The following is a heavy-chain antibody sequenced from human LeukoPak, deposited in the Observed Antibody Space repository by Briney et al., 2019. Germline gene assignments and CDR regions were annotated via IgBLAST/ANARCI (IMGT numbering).Heavy chain of an antibody. V-gene: IGHV3-30*18. CDR1: GFTFSSYG. CDR2: ISYDGSNK. J-gene: IGHJ4*02. CDR3: AKPYYDILTGYGVNPYFDY. D-gene: IGHD3-9*01. Sequence: QSGGSLRLSCAASGFTFSSYGMHWVRQAPGKGLEWVAVISYDGSNKYYADSVKGRFTISRDNSKNTLYLQMNSLRAEDTAVYYCAKPYYDILTGYGVNPYFDYWGQGTLVTVSS.